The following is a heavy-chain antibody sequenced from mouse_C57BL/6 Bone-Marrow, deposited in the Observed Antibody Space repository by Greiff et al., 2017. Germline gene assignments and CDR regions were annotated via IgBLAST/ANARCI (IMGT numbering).Heavy chain of an antibody. V-gene: IGHV5-6*01. J-gene: IGHJ3*01. D-gene: IGHD2-2*01. CDR1: GFTFSSSG. CDR3: ARQGVYYGYDGVAY. CDR2: ISSGGSYT. Sequence: EVQLVESGGDLVKPGGSLKLSCAASGFTFSSSGMSWVRQTPDKRLEWVATISSGGSYTYYPDSVKGRFTISRDNAKNTLYLQMSSLKSEDTAMYYCARQGVYYGYDGVAYWGQGTLVTVSA.